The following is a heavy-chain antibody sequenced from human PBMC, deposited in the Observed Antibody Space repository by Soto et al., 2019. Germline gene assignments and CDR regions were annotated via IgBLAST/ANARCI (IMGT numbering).Heavy chain of an antibody. CDR2: IFHSGST. J-gene: IGHJ4*02. Sequence: LSLTCGVSGYSISSGYYWGWIRQPPGKGLEWIASIFHSGSTYYNPSLKSRVTISVDTSKNQFSLKLSSVTAADTAVYYCARGLQYGGNSAYWGQGTLVTVSS. D-gene: IGHD2-21*02. CDR1: GYSISSGYY. V-gene: IGHV4-38-2*01. CDR3: ARGLQYGGNSAY.